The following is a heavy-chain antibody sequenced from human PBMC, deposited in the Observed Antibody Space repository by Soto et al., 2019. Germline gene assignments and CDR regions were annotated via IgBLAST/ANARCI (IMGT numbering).Heavy chain of an antibody. CDR2: IKQDGSEK. V-gene: IGHV3-7*03. Sequence: GGSLRLSCAASGFTFSSYWVSWVRQAPGKGLEWVANIKQDGSEKYYVDSVKGRFTISRDNAKNSLYLQMNSLRAEDTAVYYCAREIYSSPPGGVDYWGQGTLVTVSS. D-gene: IGHD6-13*01. CDR1: GFTFSSYW. J-gene: IGHJ4*02. CDR3: AREIYSSPPGGVDY.